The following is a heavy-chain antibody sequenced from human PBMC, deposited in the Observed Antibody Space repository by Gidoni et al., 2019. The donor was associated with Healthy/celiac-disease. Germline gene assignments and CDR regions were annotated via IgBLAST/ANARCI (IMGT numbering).Heavy chain of an antibody. V-gene: IGHV1-69*01. Sequence: QVQLVQSGAEVKKPGSSVKVSCKASGGTFSSYAISWVRQAPGQGLEWMGGIIPIFGTANYAQKFQGRVTITADESTSTAYMELSSLRSEDTAVYYCAREYCSGGSCYSPAFGYWGQGTLVTVSS. CDR1: GGTFSSYA. D-gene: IGHD2-15*01. J-gene: IGHJ4*02. CDR2: IIPIFGTA. CDR3: AREYCSGGSCYSPAFGY.